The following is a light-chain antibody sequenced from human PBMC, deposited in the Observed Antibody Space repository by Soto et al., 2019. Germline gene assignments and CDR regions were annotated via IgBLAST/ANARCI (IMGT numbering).Light chain of an antibody. J-gene: IGLJ1*01. V-gene: IGLV1-44*01. Sequence: VLTQPPSASGTPGQRVTISCSGSSSNIGSNTVNWYQQLPGTAPKLLIYSNNQRPSGVPDRFSGSKSGTSASLAISGLQSEDEADYYCAAWDDSLNGAVFGTGTKATVL. CDR3: AAWDDSLNGAV. CDR1: SSNIGSNT. CDR2: SNN.